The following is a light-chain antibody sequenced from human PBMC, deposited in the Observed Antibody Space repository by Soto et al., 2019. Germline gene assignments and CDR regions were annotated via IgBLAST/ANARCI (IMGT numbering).Light chain of an antibody. J-gene: IGKJ1*01. CDR3: QQYNNWPPWT. V-gene: IGKV3-15*01. CDR2: GAS. Sequence: IVMTQSPATLSVSPGERATLSCRASQSVSTSLAWYQQKPGQAPRLLIYGASTRATGIPARFSGSGSGTEFTLTISSLQSEDFAVYYCQQYNNWPPWTFGQGTKVDIK. CDR1: QSVSTS.